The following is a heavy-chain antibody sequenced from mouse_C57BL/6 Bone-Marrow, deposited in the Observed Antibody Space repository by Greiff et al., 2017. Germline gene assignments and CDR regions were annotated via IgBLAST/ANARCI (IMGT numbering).Heavy chain of an antibody. Sequence: VQLQQSGPELVKPGASVKISCKASGYAFSSSWMNWVKQRPGKGLEWIGRIYPGDGDTNYNGKFKGKATLTADKSTSTAYMQRSSLTSEDSAVYFCARERFGFAYWGQGTLVTVSA. V-gene: IGHV1-82*01. CDR1: GYAFSSSW. J-gene: IGHJ3*01. CDR3: ARERFGFAY. CDR2: IYPGDGDT.